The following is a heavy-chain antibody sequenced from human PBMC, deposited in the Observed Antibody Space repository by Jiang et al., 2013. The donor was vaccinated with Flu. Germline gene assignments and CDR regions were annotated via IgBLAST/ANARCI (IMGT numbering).Heavy chain of an antibody. Sequence: QLLESGGGLVQPGGSLRLSCAASGFTFSSYVMTWVRQPSGKGLEWVSGVSGSGDNTYYTDSVKGRFTISRDNSKNTLDLQMNSLRAEDTAVYYCAKVRVTGTYVVDYWGQGTLVTVSS. CDR1: GFTFSSYV. CDR3: AKVRVTGTYVVDY. D-gene: IGHD6-19*01. J-gene: IGHJ4*02. V-gene: IGHV3-23*01. CDR2: VSGSGDNT.